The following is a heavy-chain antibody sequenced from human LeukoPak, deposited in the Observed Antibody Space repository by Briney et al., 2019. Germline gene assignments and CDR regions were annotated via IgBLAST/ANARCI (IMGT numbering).Heavy chain of an antibody. J-gene: IGHJ4*02. CDR2: MYRSDAT. V-gene: IGHV3-53*01. CDR1: GLTVSSNY. D-gene: IGHD1-14*01. CDR3: ARDLPDQGAY. Sequence: GGSLRLSCAASGLTVSSNYMIWVRQSPGKGLEWVSVMYRSDATYYADSVKGRFTMSRDSSKNTVYLQMNSLRSDDTAVYYCARDLPDQGAYWGQGTLVIVSS.